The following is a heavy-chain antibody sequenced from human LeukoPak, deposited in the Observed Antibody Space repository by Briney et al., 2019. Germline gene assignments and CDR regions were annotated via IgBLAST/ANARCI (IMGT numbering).Heavy chain of an antibody. CDR2: ISSSGSII. V-gene: IGHV3-48*03. CDR1: GFTFSSYE. CDR3: ARDTSDFWSGYWAYYYYYMDV. J-gene: IGHJ6*03. D-gene: IGHD3-3*01. Sequence: PGGSLRLSCAASGFTFSSYEMNWVRQAPGKGLEFISYISSSGSIIYYADSVKGRFTISRDNAKNSLYLQMNSLRAEDTAVYYCARDTSDFWSGYWAYYYYYMDVWGKGTTVTVSS.